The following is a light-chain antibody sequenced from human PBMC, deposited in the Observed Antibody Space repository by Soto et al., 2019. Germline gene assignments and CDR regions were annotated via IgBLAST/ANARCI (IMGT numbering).Light chain of an antibody. Sequence: EMVVSQSPSTLSVSTGERATLSCRASQDVSSNLAWYQQKPGQAPSLLIYGASTRATGTPARFSGSGSGTDFTLTISSLEPEDFAVYYCHQRSNWPPITFGQGTRLEIK. CDR3: HQRSNWPPIT. CDR2: GAS. V-gene: IGKV3-11*01. CDR1: QDVSSN. J-gene: IGKJ5*01.